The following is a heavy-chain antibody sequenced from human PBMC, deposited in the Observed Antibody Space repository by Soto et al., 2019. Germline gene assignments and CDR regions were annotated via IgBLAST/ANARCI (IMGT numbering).Heavy chain of an antibody. V-gene: IGHV4-30-4*01. CDR3: ARRAVTGNWFDP. J-gene: IGHJ5*02. D-gene: IGHD4-17*01. CDR1: GGSISRGGDF. CDR2: IYYNGST. Sequence: QVQLQESGPGLVKPSQTLSLTCTVSGGSISRGGDFWSWSRQPPGKGLEWIGYIYYNGSTYYNPSLRSRVTLSVDTSKNQFSLSLSAVTAADTAVYYCARRAVTGNWFDPWGQGTLVTVSS.